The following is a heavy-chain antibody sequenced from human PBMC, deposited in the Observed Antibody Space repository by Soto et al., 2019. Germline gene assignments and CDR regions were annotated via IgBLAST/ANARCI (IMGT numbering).Heavy chain of an antibody. CDR3: AKDPLVYGDYGQDAFDI. CDR2: ISYDGSNK. CDR1: GFTFSSYG. Sequence: QVQLVESGGGVVQPGRSLRLSCAASGFTFSSYGMHRVRQAPGKGLEWVAVISYDGSNKYYADSVKGRLTISRDNYKNTLYLQMNSLRAEDTAVYYCAKDPLVYGDYGQDAFDIWGQGTMVTVSS. V-gene: IGHV3-30*18. J-gene: IGHJ3*02. D-gene: IGHD4-17*01.